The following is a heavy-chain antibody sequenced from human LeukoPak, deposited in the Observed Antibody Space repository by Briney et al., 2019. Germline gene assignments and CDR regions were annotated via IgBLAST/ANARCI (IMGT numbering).Heavy chain of an antibody. Sequence: SETLSLTCAVYGGSFSSYYWSWIRQPPGKGLEWIGYIYYSGTTNYNPSLKSRVTISVDTSKNQFSLKLSSVTAADTAVYYCAGGVVVAATARIDWFDPWGQGTLVTVCS. CDR1: GGSFSSYY. V-gene: IGHV4-59*01. CDR2: IYYSGTT. CDR3: AGGVVVAATARIDWFDP. D-gene: IGHD2-15*01. J-gene: IGHJ5*02.